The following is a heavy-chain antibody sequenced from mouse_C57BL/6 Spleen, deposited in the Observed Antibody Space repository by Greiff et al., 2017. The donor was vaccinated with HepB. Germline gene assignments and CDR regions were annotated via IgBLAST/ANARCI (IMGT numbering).Heavy chain of an antibody. V-gene: IGHV1-69*01. CDR2: IDPSDSYT. D-gene: IGHD1-1*01. CDR1: GYTFTSYW. CDR3: ALYGSRNYAMDY. Sequence: QVQLQQPGAELVMPGASVKLSCKASGYTFTSYWMHWVKQRPGQGLEWIGEIDPSDSYTNYNQKFKGKSTLTVDNSSSTAYMQLSSLTSEDSAVYYCALYGSRNYAMDYWGQGTSVTVSS. J-gene: IGHJ4*01.